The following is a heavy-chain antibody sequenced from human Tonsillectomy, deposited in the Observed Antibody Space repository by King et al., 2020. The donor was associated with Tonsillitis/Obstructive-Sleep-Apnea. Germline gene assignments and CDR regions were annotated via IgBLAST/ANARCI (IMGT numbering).Heavy chain of an antibody. Sequence: DVQLVESGGGLVKPGGSLRLSCAASGFTFNTYNMIWVRQAPGKGLEWVSSISSSNNYIYYADSVKGRFTISRDNAKNSLYLQMNSLRAEDTAKYYCARVSLDHGGNSAFDYWGQGTLVIVSS. CDR2: ISSSNNYI. CDR1: GFTFNTYN. D-gene: IGHD4-23*01. J-gene: IGHJ4*02. CDR3: ARVSLDHGGNSAFDY. V-gene: IGHV3-21*01.